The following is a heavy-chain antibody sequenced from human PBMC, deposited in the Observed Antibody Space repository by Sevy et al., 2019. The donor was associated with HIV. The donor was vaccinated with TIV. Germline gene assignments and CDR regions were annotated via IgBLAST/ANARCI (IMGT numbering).Heavy chain of an antibody. Sequence: GGSLRLSCAASGFTFSSYGMHWVRQGPGKGLEWVAVIWSDSVKGRFTISRDIAKNTLHLQMNSLRAEDTAVYYCARDLEFYDSGDYGPAFMPDYWGQGTLVTVSS. V-gene: IGHV3-33*01. CDR3: ARDLEFYDSGDYGPAFMPDY. CDR2: IW. D-gene: IGHD4-17*01. CDR1: GFTFSSYG. J-gene: IGHJ4*02.